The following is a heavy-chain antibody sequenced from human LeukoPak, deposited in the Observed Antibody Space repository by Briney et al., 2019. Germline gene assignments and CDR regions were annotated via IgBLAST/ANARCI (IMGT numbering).Heavy chain of an antibody. CDR3: ARDLGCCSSTSCYSPGGPFDY. Sequence: ASVKVSCKASGYTFTSYGISWVRQAPGQGLEWMGWISAYNGNTNYAQKLQGRVTMTTDTSTSTAYMELRSLRSDDTAVYYCARDLGCCSSTSCYSPGGPFDYWGQGTLATVSS. CDR2: ISAYNGNT. CDR1: GYTFTSYG. D-gene: IGHD2-2*02. V-gene: IGHV1-18*01. J-gene: IGHJ4*02.